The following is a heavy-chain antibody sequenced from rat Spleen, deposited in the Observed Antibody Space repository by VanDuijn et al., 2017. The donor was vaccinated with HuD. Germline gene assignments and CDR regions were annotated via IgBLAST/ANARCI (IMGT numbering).Heavy chain of an antibody. CDR2: IWGDGST. D-gene: IGHD1-2*01. Sequence: QVQLKESGPGLLQPSQTLSLTCTVPAFSLIRNTIHWVSQPPGKGLEWMGGIWGDGSTDYNSALKSRLTISRDTSKSQVFLKMNNLQTEDTAMYFCARSDYSSPYYFDYWGQGVMVTVSS. J-gene: IGHJ2*01. V-gene: IGHV2-1*01. CDR3: ARSDYSSPYYFDY. CDR1: AFSLIRNT.